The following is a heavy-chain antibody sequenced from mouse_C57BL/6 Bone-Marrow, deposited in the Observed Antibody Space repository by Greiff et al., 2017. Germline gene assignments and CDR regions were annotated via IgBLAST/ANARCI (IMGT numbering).Heavy chain of an antibody. V-gene: IGHV1-82*01. Sequence: QVQLQQSGPELVKPGASVKISCKASGYAFSSSWLNWVKQRPGKGLEWIGRIYPGDGDTNYNGKFKGKATLTADKSSSTAYMQLSSLTSEDSAVYFCASGLGRDYWGQGTTLTVSS. CDR3: ASGLGRDY. CDR2: IYPGDGDT. CDR1: GYAFSSSW. J-gene: IGHJ2*01. D-gene: IGHD4-1*01.